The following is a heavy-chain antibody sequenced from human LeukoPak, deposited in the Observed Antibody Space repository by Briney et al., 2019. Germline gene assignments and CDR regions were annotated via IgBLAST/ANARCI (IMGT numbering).Heavy chain of an antibody. CDR3: VKDLGSGADGPRFDP. D-gene: IGHD2-15*01. J-gene: IGHJ5*02. Sequence: GGSLRLSCAASEFTFSSYAMTWVRQAPGKGLEWVSAISGSGGTTYYADSVRGRFTISRDNSKNTLYLQMNSLRPEDTAFYFCVKDLGSGADGPRFDPWGQGTLVTVS. CDR2: ISGSGGTT. CDR1: EFTFSSYA. V-gene: IGHV3-23*01.